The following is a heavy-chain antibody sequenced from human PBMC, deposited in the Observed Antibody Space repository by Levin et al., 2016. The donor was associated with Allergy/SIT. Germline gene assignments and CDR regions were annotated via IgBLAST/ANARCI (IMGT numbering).Heavy chain of an antibody. CDR3: ARCLFGGDYYYYGMDV. CDR2: INAGNGNT. Sequence: ASVKVSCKASGYTFTSYAMHWVRQAPGQRLEWMGWINAGNGNTKYSQKFQGRVTITADESTSTAYMELSSLRSEDTAVYYCARCLFGGDYYYYGMDVWGQGTTVTVSS. J-gene: IGHJ6*02. V-gene: IGHV1-3*01. CDR1: GYTFTSYA. D-gene: IGHD3-3*01.